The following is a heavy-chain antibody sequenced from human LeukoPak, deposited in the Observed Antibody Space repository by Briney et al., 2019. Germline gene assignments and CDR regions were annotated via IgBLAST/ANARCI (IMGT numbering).Heavy chain of an antibody. CDR2: MNPNSGNT. CDR1: GYTFTSYY. V-gene: IGHV1-8*02. D-gene: IGHD5-12*01. CDR3: ARFPIGVATVDY. Sequence: ASVKVSCKASGYTFTSYYMHWVRQAPGQGLEWMGWMNPNSGNTGYAQKFQGRVTMTRNTSISTAYMELSSLRSEDTAVYYCARFPIGVATVDYWGQGTLVTVSS. J-gene: IGHJ4*02.